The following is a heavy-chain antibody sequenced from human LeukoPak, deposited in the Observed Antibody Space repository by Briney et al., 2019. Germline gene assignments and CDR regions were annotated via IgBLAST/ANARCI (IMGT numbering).Heavy chain of an antibody. CDR3: AGSTATYYYGMDV. V-gene: IGHV4-30-4*01. CDR1: GGSISSGGYY. J-gene: IGHJ6*02. CDR2: IYYSGST. Sequence: SETLSLTCTVSGGSISSGGYYWSWIRQPPGKGLEWIGYIYYSGSTYYNPSLKSRVTISVDTSKNQFSLKLSSVTAADTAVYYCAGSTATYYYGMDVWGQGTTVTVSS. D-gene: IGHD4-17*01.